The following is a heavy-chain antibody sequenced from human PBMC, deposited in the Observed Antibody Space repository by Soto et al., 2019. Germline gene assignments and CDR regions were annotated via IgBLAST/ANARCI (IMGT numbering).Heavy chain of an antibody. CDR2: VSYSGNT. J-gene: IGHJ3*02. CDR3: ARVDGAFDI. Sequence: QLQLQESGPGLVKPSETLSLTCTVSGGSISRSSYYWGWIRQPPGMRLEWIGSVSYSGNTYYNPSLKRRVTISVDTSKNQFSLTLSSVTAADTSVYYCARVDGAFDIWGQGTMVTVSS. V-gene: IGHV4-39*01. CDR1: GGSISRSSYY.